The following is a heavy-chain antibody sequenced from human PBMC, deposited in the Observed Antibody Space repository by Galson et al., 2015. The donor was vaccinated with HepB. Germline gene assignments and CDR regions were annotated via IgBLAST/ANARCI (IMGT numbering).Heavy chain of an antibody. CDR2: IDPSDSYT. D-gene: IGHD5-18*01. J-gene: IGHJ4*02. V-gene: IGHV5-10-1*01. Sequence: QSGAEVKKPGESLRISCKGSGYSFTSYWISWVRQMPEEGLEWMGRIDPSDSYTNYSPSFQGHVTISADKSISTAYLQWSSLKASDTAMYYCARVDTAMVRSFDYWGQGTLVTVSS. CDR1: GYSFTSYW. CDR3: ARVDTAMVRSFDY.